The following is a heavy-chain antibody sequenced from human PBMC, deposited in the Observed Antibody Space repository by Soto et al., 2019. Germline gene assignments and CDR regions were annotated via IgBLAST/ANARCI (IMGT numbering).Heavy chain of an antibody. Sequence: WGSLRLSCAASGFTFSTYDMHWVRQAPGKGLEWVSYISSSTGTTYYADPVKGRFSISRDNAKMSLYLQMNSLRDEDTAVYYCARYTSLFTLYIPRTYYYVMDVWGQGTTVTVSS. J-gene: IGHJ6*02. D-gene: IGHD5-18*01. CDR3: ARYTSLFTLYIPRTYYYVMDV. CDR2: ISSSTGTT. CDR1: GFTFSTYD. V-gene: IGHV3-48*02.